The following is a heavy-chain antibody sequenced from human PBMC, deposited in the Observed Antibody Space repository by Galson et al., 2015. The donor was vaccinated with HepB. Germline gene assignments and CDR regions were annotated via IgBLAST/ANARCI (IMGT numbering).Heavy chain of an antibody. CDR1: GFTFSSYS. V-gene: IGHV3-21*01. CDR2: ISSSSSYI. J-gene: IGHJ4*02. CDR3: ARDPDVDTAMANDY. D-gene: IGHD5-18*01. Sequence: SLRLSCAASGFTFSSYSMNWVRQAPGKGLEWVSSISSSSSYIYYADSVKGRFTISRDNAKNSLYLQMNSLRAEDTAVYYCARDPDVDTAMANDYWGQGTLVTVSS.